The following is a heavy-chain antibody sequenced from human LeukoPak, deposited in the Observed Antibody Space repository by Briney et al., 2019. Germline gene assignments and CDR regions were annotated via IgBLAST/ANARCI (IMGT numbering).Heavy chain of an antibody. Sequence: GGSLRLSCAASGFTFSSYGMHWVRQAPGKGLEWVALISYDGINKSYADSMKGRFTISRDSSKNTLYLQMNSLRPEDTAVYYCAKQGRRGYSYAKSYYFDYWGQGTLVTVSS. CDR3: AKQGRRGYSYAKSYYFDY. J-gene: IGHJ4*02. CDR1: GFTFSSYG. V-gene: IGHV3-30*18. CDR2: ISYDGINK. D-gene: IGHD5-18*01.